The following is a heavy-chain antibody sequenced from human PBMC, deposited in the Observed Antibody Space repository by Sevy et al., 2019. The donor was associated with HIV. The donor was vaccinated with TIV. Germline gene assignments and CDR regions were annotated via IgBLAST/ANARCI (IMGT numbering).Heavy chain of an antibody. D-gene: IGHD3-22*01. CDR3: AILGTYYYDGSGYYYQVPSDY. Sequence: GGSLRLSCAASGFTFSSYAMSWVRQAPGKGLEWVSTISGSGGSTYYADSVKGRFTISIGNFKNTLYLQVNSLRAEDTAVYYCAILGTYYYDGSGYYYQVPSDYWGQGTLVTVSS. CDR1: GFTFSSYA. CDR2: ISGSGGST. V-gene: IGHV3-23*01. J-gene: IGHJ4*02.